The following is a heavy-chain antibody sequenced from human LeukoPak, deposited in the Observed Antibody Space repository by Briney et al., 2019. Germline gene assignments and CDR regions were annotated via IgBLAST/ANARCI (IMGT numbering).Heavy chain of an antibody. CDR3: VRHGGYTSSAVSDY. D-gene: IGHD5-18*01. J-gene: IGHJ4*02. CDR2: VYPGDSDT. Sequence: GESLRISCKGSGDSFNTYWIGWVRQMPGKGLEWMGLVYPGDSDTRYSPSFQGQVAFSADKSISTAYPQWSSLKASDTAIYYCVRHGGYTSSAVSDYWGQGALVTVSS. V-gene: IGHV5-51*01. CDR1: GDSFNTYW.